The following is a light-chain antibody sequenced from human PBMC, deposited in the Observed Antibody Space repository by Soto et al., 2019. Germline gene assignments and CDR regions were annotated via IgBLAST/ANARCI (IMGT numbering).Light chain of an antibody. CDR3: SSYTSRTTVV. V-gene: IGLV2-14*01. J-gene: IGLJ2*01. CDR2: EVS. CDR1: SSDVGYYKF. Sequence: QSVLTQPASVSGSPGQSITISCTGTSSDVGYYKFVSWYQQHPGKAPKLMIYEVSNRPSGVSNRFSGSKSGNTASLTISGLQAEDEADYYCSSYTSRTTVVFGGGTQLTVL.